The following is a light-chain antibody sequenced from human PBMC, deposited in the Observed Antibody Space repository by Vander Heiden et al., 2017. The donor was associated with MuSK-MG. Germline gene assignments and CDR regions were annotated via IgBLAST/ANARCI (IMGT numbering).Light chain of an antibody. CDR2: AAS. J-gene: IGKJ4*01. CDR1: QGISSY. Sequence: AIRMTQSPSSFSASTGDRVTITCRASQGISSYLAWYQQKPGKAPKLLIYAASTLQSGVPSRFSGSGSGTDFTLTISCLQSEDFATYYCQHEDSSHITFGRGTKVEIK. CDR3: QHEDSSHIT. V-gene: IGKV1-8*01.